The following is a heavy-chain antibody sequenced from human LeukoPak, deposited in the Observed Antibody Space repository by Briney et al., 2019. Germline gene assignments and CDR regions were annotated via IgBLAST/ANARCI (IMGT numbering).Heavy chain of an antibody. CDR1: GGSFSGYY. V-gene: IGHV4-34*01. Sequence: SETLSLTCAVYGGSFSGYYWSWIRQPPGKGLEWIGSIYYSGSTYYNTSLKSRVTISVDTSKNQFSLKLSSVTAADTAVYYCARREHIVVVTASFDYWGQGTLVTVSS. CDR2: IYYSGST. D-gene: IGHD2-21*02. CDR3: ARREHIVVVTASFDY. J-gene: IGHJ4*02.